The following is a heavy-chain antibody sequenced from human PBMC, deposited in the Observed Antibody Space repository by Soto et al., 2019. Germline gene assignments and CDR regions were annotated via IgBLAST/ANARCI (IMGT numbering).Heavy chain of an antibody. CDR1: GFTFSSYW. CDR3: ARVGGRGAVAGTQYFQH. D-gene: IGHD6-19*01. CDR2: INSDGSST. V-gene: IGHV3-74*01. Sequence: GGSLRLSCAASGFTFSSYWMHWVRQAPGKGLVWVSRINSDGSSTSYADSVKGRFTISRDNAKNTLYLQMNSLRAEDTAGYYCARVGGRGAVAGTQYFQHWGQGTLVTVSS. J-gene: IGHJ1*01.